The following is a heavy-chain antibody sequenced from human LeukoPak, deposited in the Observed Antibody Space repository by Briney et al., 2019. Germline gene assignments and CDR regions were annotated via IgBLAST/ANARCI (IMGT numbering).Heavy chain of an antibody. Sequence: GGSLRLSCAASGFTFSSYSMNWVRQAPGKGLEWVSYISSSSSTIYYADSVKGRFTISRDNAKNSLYLQMNSLRAEDTAVYYCARDGGIRYFDWSDAFDIWGQGTMVTVSS. D-gene: IGHD3-9*01. CDR3: ARDGGIRYFDWSDAFDI. CDR2: ISSSSSTI. CDR1: GFTFSSYS. J-gene: IGHJ3*02. V-gene: IGHV3-48*04.